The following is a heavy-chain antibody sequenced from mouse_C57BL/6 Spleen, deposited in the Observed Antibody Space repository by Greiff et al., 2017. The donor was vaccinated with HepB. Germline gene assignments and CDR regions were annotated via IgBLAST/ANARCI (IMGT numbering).Heavy chain of an antibody. CDR1: GYSFTDYN. V-gene: IGHV1-39*01. Sequence: EVQGVESGPELVKPGASVKISCKASGYSFTDYNMNWVKQSNGKSLEWIGVINPNYGTTSYNQKFKGKATLTVDQSSSTAYMQLNSLTSEDSAVYYCARGRDYYGNYDAMDYWGQGTSVTVSS. D-gene: IGHD2-1*01. J-gene: IGHJ4*01. CDR3: ARGRDYYGNYDAMDY. CDR2: INPNYGTT.